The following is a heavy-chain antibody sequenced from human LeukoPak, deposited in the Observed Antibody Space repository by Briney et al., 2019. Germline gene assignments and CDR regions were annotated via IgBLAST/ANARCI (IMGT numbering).Heavy chain of an antibody. Sequence: GGSLRLSCAASGFTFSSYSMNWVRQAPGKGLEWVSSISSSSSYIYYADSVKGRFTISRDNAKNSLYLQMNSLRAEDTAVYYCARGPSRVVVAEEHYGMDVWGQGTTVTVSS. CDR1: GFTFSSYS. D-gene: IGHD2-15*01. J-gene: IGHJ6*02. CDR2: ISSSSSYI. V-gene: IGHV3-21*01. CDR3: ARGPSRVVVAEEHYGMDV.